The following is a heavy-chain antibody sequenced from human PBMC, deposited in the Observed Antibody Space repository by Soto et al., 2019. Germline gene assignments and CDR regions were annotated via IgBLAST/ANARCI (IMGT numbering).Heavy chain of an antibody. V-gene: IGHV4-59*08. CDR1: SGPDRSHN. D-gene: IGHD4-17*01. CDR3: VRQGIDYPGGLVHV. J-gene: IGHJ6*02. Sequence: QVQLQQSGPRLVKPSETLSLTCTVSSGPDRSHNWGWIRQPPGRGLEWIGYVYYTGDTAYNPSLRRXAXXAADTSSTAISLTLRPLTAAATAISYCVRQGIDYPGGLVHVWAQGTTVSVSS. CDR2: VYYTGDT.